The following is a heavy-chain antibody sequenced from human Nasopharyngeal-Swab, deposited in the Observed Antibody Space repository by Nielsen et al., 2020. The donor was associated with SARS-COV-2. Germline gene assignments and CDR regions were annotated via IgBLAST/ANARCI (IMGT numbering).Heavy chain of an antibody. CDR1: GFTFDDYA. V-gene: IGHV3-9*01. Sequence: SLKISCAASGFTFDDYAMHWVRQAPGKGLEWVSGISWNSGSIGYADSVKGRFTISRDSAKNSLYLQMNSLRAEDTALYYCAKVGGWNDAFDIWGQGTMVTVSS. CDR3: AKVGGWNDAFDI. D-gene: IGHD1-1*01. J-gene: IGHJ3*02. CDR2: ISWNSGSI.